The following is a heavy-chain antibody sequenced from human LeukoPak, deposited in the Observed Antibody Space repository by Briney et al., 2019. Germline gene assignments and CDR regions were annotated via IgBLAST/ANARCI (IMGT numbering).Heavy chain of an antibody. CDR3: ARLSNGWGYRAHHFDY. V-gene: IGHV4-59*08. CDR2: IYYSGST. D-gene: IGHD2-8*01. Sequence: SETLSLTCTVSGGSISSYYWSWIRQPPGNRLEWIGYIYYSGSTNYNPSLKSRVTISVDTSKNQFSLKLSSVTAADTAVYYCARLSNGWGYRAHHFDYWGQGTLVTVSS. CDR1: GGSISSYY. J-gene: IGHJ4*02.